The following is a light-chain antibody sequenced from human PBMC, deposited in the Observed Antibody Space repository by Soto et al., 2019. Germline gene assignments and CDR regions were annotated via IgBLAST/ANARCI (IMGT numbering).Light chain of an antibody. CDR1: SSDVGGYNY. CDR3: NSYAGNXWV. V-gene: IGLV2-8*01. CDR2: EVS. Sequence: QSALTQPPSASGSPGQSVTISCTGTSSDVGGYNYVSWYQHHPGKAPKLMIYEVSKRPSGVPDRFSGSKSGNTASLTVSGLQADDEADYYCNSYAGNXWVXXXXTKVXXL. J-gene: IGLJ3*02.